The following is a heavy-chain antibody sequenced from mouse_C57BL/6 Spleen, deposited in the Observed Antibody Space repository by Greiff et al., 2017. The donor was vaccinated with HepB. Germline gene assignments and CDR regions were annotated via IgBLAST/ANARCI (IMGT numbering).Heavy chain of an antibody. J-gene: IGHJ2*01. CDR2: IDPETGGT. V-gene: IGHV1-15*01. D-gene: IGHD2-1*01. Sequence: QVQLKHSGAELVRPGASVTLSCKASGYTFTDYEMHWVKQTPVHGLEWIGAIDPETGGTAYNQKFKGKAILTADKSSSTAYMELRSMTSEDSAVYYCTRRDLLWDYWGQGTTLTVSS. CDR3: TRRDLLWDY. CDR1: GYTFTDYE.